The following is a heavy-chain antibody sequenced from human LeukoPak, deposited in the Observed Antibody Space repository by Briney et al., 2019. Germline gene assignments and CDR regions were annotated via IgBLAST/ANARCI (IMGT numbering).Heavy chain of an antibody. Sequence: PGGSLRLSCAASGFTFSSYAMHWVRQAPGKGLEWVAVISYDGSNKYYADSVKGRFTISRDNSKNTLYLQMNSLRAEDTAVYYCAEKGPGVEGYCSSTSCLHDAFDIWGQGTMVTVSS. CDR2: ISYDGSNK. CDR1: GFTFSSYA. V-gene: IGHV3-30-3*01. D-gene: IGHD2-2*01. CDR3: AEKGPGVEGYCSSTSCLHDAFDI. J-gene: IGHJ3*02.